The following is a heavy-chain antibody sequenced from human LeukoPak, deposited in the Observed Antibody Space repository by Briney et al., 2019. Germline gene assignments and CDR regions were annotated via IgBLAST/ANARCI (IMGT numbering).Heavy chain of an antibody. CDR1: GGSISSSSYY. CDR2: IYYSGST. V-gene: IGHV4-39*01. Sequence: SETLSLTCTVSGGSISSSSYYWGWIRQPPGKGLEWIGSIYYSGSTYYNPSLKSRVTISVDTSKNQFSLKLSSVTAADTAIYYCARVPRGYYGSGSSVDYWGQGTLVTVSS. D-gene: IGHD3-10*01. CDR3: ARVPRGYYGSGSSVDY. J-gene: IGHJ4*02.